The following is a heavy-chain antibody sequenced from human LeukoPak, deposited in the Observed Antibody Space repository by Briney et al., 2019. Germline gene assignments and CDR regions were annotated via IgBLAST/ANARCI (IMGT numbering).Heavy chain of an antibody. CDR3: ARADSGLWLFDY. J-gene: IGHJ4*02. CDR1: GFSFNKYG. V-gene: IGHV3-48*03. Sequence: GGSLRLSCATSGFSFNKYGMNWVRQAPGKGLEWVSYISSSGSIIYYADSVKGRFTVSRDNAKNSLYLQMNSLRAEDTAVYYCARADSGLWLFDYWGQGTLVTVSS. D-gene: IGHD3-10*01. CDR2: ISSSGSII.